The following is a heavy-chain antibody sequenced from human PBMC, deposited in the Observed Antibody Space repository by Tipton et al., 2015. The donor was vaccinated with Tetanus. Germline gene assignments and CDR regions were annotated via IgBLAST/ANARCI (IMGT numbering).Heavy chain of an antibody. CDR1: GYTFTSYY. CDR2: INLSGGAT. J-gene: IGHJ4*02. V-gene: IGHV1-46*01. D-gene: IGHD3-16*01. CDR3: ARDWGY. Sequence: QVQLVQSGAEVKKPGASVKVSCKASGYTFTSYYMHWVRQAPGQGHEWMGIINLSGGATTYAQEFQGRITMTRDTSTSTVYMELSSLRSEDTAVYYCARDWGYWGQGTLVTVSS.